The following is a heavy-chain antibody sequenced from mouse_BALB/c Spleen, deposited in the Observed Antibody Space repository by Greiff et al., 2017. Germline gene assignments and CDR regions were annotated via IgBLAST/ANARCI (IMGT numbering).Heavy chain of an antibody. Sequence: QVQLQQPGAELVKPGASVKMSCKASGYTFTSYNMHWVKQTPGQGLEWIGAIYPGNGDTSYNQKFKGKATLTADKSSSTAYMQLSSLTSEDSAVYYCARSWLTFYAMDYWGQGTSVTVSS. D-gene: IGHD4-1*01. CDR2: IYPGNGDT. V-gene: IGHV1-12*01. CDR3: ARSWLTFYAMDY. CDR1: GYTFTSYN. J-gene: IGHJ4*01.